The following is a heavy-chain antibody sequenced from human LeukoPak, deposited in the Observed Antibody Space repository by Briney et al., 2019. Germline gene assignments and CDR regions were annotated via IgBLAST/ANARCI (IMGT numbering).Heavy chain of an antibody. V-gene: IGHV3-30*02. D-gene: IGHD2-2*01. CDR1: GFTFSSYG. CDR3: AKDLVPAAIFDY. Sequence: PGGSLRLSCAASGFTFSSYGMHWVRQAPGKGLEWVAFIRYDGSNKYYADSVKGRFTISRDNSKNTLYLQMNSLRAEDTAVYYCAKDLVPAAIFDYWGQGTLVTVSS. J-gene: IGHJ4*02. CDR2: IRYDGSNK.